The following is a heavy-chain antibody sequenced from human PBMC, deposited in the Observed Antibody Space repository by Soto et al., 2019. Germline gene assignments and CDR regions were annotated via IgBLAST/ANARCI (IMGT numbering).Heavy chain of an antibody. V-gene: IGHV3-15*07. J-gene: IGHJ5*02. CDR1: GFTFNYAW. D-gene: IGHD6-19*01. CDR2: TKSEKDGGTT. CDR3: TTALSIAVAGDWFDP. Sequence: GGSLRLSCAASGFTFNYAWMNWVRQAPGKGLEWVGRTKSEKDGGTTDYAAPVKGRFTISRDDSKNTLYLQMNRLKTEDTAVYYCTTALSIAVAGDWFDPWGQGTLVTVSS.